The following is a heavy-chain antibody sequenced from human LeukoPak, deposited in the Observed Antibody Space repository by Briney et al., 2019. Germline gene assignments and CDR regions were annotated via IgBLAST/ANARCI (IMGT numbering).Heavy chain of an antibody. CDR1: GFTFSSYG. CDR3: AKVRYGSGSYPIDY. D-gene: IGHD3-10*01. CDR2: ISGSGGST. V-gene: IGHV3-23*01. J-gene: IGHJ4*02. Sequence: PGGSLGLSCAASGFTFSSYGMSWVRQAPGKGLEWVSAISGSGGSTYYADSVKGRFTISRDNSKNTLYLQMNSLRAEDTAVYYCAKVRYGSGSYPIDYWGQGTLVAVSS.